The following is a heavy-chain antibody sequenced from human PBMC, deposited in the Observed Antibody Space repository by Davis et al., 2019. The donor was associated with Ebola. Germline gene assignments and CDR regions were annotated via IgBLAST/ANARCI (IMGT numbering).Heavy chain of an antibody. D-gene: IGHD2-15*01. CDR3: AAAVNYYYGMDV. CDR2: IYYSGST. Sequence: GSLRLSCTVSGGSVSSGSYYWIWIRQPPGTGLEWIGYIYYSGSTNYNPSLKSRVTISVDTSKNQFSLKLSSVTAADTAVYYCAAAVNYYYGMDVWGQGTTVTVSS. J-gene: IGHJ6*02. V-gene: IGHV4-61*01. CDR1: GGSVSSGSYY.